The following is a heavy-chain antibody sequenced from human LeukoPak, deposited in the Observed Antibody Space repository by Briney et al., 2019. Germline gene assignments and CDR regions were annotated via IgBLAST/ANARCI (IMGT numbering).Heavy chain of an antibody. D-gene: IGHD1-26*01. CDR3: ARHPAQWELPEI. CDR2: IYDSGST. CDR1: GGSIRSSYYC. J-gene: IGHJ4*02. Sequence: SETLSLTCTVSGGSIRSSYYCWGWVRQPPGKGLEWIGSIYDSGSTYYNPSLKSRVTISVDTSKNQFSLKLSSVTAADTAVYYCARHPAQWELPEIWGQGTLVTVSS. V-gene: IGHV4-39*01.